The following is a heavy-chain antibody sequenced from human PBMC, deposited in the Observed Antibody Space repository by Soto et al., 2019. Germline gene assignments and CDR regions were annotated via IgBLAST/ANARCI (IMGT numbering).Heavy chain of an antibody. J-gene: IGHJ4*02. V-gene: IGHV1-46*02. CDR1: GYTLNSHY. CDR3: ARERRRVVIRPHNFDY. CDR2: INPGVGST. D-gene: IGHD2-2*01. Sequence: VASVKVSCKASGYTLNSHYVHWVRQDPGQGLEWMGIINPGVGSTAYAQRFQGRVTMTRDTSTSTVYMELSSLRSEDTAVYFCARERRRVVIRPHNFDYWGLGTLVTVSS.